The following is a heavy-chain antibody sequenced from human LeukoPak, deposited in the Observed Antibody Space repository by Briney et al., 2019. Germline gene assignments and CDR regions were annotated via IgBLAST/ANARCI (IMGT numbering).Heavy chain of an antibody. Sequence: PSETLSLTCTVSGGSISSSSYYWGWIRQPPGKGLEGIGSIYYSGSTYYNPSLKSRVTISVDTSKNQFSLKLSSVTAADTAVYYCARQDGEAGYFDYWGQGTLVTVSS. CDR2: IYYSGST. J-gene: IGHJ4*02. CDR1: GGSISSSSYY. V-gene: IGHV4-39*01. D-gene: IGHD4-17*01. CDR3: ARQDGEAGYFDY.